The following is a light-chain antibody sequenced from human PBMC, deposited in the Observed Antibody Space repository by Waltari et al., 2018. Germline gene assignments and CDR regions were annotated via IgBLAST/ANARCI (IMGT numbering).Light chain of an antibody. CDR2: DVS. CDR3: LQRSNWPRT. J-gene: IGKJ2*01. V-gene: IGKV3-11*01. Sequence: EIVLTQSPATLSLSPGESATLSCRASQGIASYLAWYQQKPGQAPRLLIYDVSNRATGIPARFSGSGSGTVFTLTISSLEPEDFAVYYCLQRSNWPRTFGQGTKLEI. CDR1: QGIASY.